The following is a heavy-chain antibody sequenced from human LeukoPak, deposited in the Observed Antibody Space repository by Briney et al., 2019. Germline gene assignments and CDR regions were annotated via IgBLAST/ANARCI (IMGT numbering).Heavy chain of an antibody. J-gene: IGHJ4*02. Sequence: GGSLRLTCAASGFTFSNYAMSWVRQAPGEGLEWVSHFTNSGATTDYADSVEGRFTISRDNSKNMLYLQMNSLRAEDTAIYYCAKFPFSGSTYYWGQGTLVTVSS. D-gene: IGHD3-10*01. V-gene: IGHV3-23*01. CDR3: AKFPFSGSTYY. CDR1: GFTFSNYA. CDR2: FTNSGATT.